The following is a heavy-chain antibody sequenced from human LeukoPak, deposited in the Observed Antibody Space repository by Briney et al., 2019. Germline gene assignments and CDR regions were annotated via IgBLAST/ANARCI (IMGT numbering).Heavy chain of an antibody. J-gene: IGHJ4*02. Sequence: GGSLRLSCAASGFTFSSYEMNWVRQAPGKGLEWVSYISSSGSTIYYADSVKGRFTISIGNAKNSLYLQMNSLRAEDTAVYYCARDAERWLQTPFDYWGQGTLVTVSS. CDR2: ISSSGSTI. D-gene: IGHD5-24*01. V-gene: IGHV3-48*03. CDR3: ARDAERWLQTPFDY. CDR1: GFTFSSYE.